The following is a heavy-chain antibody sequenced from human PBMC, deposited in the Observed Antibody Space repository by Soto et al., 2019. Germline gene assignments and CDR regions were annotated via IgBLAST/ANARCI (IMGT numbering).Heavy chain of an antibody. V-gene: IGHV1-3*01. Sequence: QVQLGQSGAEVKKPGASVKVSCKASGYTFTSYAMHWVRQAPGQRLEWMGWINAGNGNTNYPQKFQGRVTITRDTSATTADMELSSQRSEDTAVYYCARSGGGGGQQRPRCHGMDVWGQGTTVTVSS. CDR2: INAGNGNT. J-gene: IGHJ6*02. CDR3: ARSGGGGGQQRPRCHGMDV. D-gene: IGHD6-13*01. CDR1: GYTFTSYA.